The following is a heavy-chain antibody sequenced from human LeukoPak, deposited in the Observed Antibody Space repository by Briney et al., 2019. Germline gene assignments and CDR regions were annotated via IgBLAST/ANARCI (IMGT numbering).Heavy chain of an antibody. CDR2: ISGSGDTT. D-gene: IGHD1-7*01. V-gene: IGHV3-23*01. CDR3: AKGIGTMYYFDY. Sequence: GGSLRLSCAASAFTFSSSVMSWVRQAPGTGLEWVSSISGSGDTTYSADSVRGRFTISRDNSKNTLFLQMNSLRAEDTAIYYCAKGIGTMYYFDYWGQGTLVTVSS. CDR1: AFTFSSSV. J-gene: IGHJ4*02.